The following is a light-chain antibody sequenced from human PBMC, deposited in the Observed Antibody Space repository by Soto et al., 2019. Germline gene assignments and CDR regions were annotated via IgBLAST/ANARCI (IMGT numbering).Light chain of an antibody. CDR3: QQYDNLPV. CDR1: QDISHF. Sequence: DIQMTQSPSSLSASVGDRVTITCQASQDISHFLNWYQQKPGQAPKVLIYDASNLKRGVSSRFSGSGSGTDFTLTISSLQPEDIATYYCQQYDNLPVFGQGTKVEIK. CDR2: DAS. J-gene: IGKJ1*01. V-gene: IGKV1-33*01.